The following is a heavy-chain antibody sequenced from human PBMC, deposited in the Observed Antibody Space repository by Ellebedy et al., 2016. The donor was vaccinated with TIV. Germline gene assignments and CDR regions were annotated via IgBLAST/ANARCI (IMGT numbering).Heavy chain of an antibody. D-gene: IGHD4-17*01. CDR3: ATDGSYGDYLSPTHAFVM. CDR1: RFSFSSYW. CDR2: IRLDGSDK. J-gene: IGHJ3*02. Sequence: GESLKISCAASRFSFSSYWMSWVRQAPGKGLEWVANIRLDGSDKYYVDSVKGRFTVSRDNAKNSLYLQMTSLRADDTAVYYCATDGSYGDYLSPTHAFVMWGQGTVVTVSS. V-gene: IGHV3-7*01.